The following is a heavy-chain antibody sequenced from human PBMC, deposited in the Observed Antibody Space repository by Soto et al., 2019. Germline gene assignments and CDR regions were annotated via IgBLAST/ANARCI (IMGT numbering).Heavy chain of an antibody. D-gene: IGHD3-22*01. V-gene: IGHV4-34*01. Sequence: QVQLQQWGAGLLKPSETLSLTCAVYGGSFSGYYWSWIRQPPGKGLEWIGEINHSGSTNYNPSLKSRVTISVYTSKKQFSLKLSSVTDADTAVYYCARVVDSSGYYPSYYYGMDVWGQGTTVTVSS. CDR2: INHSGST. CDR1: GGSFSGYY. CDR3: ARVVDSSGYYPSYYYGMDV. J-gene: IGHJ6*02.